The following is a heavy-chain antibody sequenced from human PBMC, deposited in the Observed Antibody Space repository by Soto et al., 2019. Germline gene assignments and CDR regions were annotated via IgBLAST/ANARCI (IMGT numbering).Heavy chain of an antibody. CDR1: GGSISSGGYS. CDR3: ARELDYGFDS. D-gene: IGHD4-17*01. V-gene: IGHV4-30-2*01. Sequence: QLQLQESGSGLVKPSQTLSLTCAVPGGSISSGGYSWSWIRQPPGKGLKWIGYIYHSGSTYYNPSLNGRVTISVDRSNNQFSLKLSSVTAAETAVYYCARELDYGFDSWGQGTLVTVSS. J-gene: IGHJ4*02. CDR2: IYHSGST.